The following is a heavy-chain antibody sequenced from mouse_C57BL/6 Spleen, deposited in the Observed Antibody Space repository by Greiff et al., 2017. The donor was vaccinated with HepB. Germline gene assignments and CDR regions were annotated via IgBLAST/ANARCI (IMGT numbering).Heavy chain of an antibody. CDR3: ARIAGYDCYSFDY. V-gene: IGHV8-8*01. J-gene: IGHJ2*01. Sequence: ESGPGLLQPSQPLTLPCSISGFSLSTFGMGVGWFRQPSGKGLEWRAHIWWDDDKYYNPALKSRLTISKDTTKNQVFLKIANVDTADTSTYYCARIAGYDCYSFDYWGQGTTLTVSS. CDR2: IWWDDDK. D-gene: IGHD2-3*01. CDR1: GFSLSTFGMG.